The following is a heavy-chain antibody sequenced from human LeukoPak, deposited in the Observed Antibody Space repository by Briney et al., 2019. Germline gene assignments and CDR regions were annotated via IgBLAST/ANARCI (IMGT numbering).Heavy chain of an antibody. V-gene: IGHV3-33*01. J-gene: IGHJ1*01. CDR2: IWYDGSNK. Sequence: PGRSLRLSCAASGFTFSSYGMHWVRQAPGKGLEWVAVIWYDGSNKYYADSVKGRFTISRDNSKNTLYLQMNSLRAEDTAVYYCASSKWELSGFQHWGQGTLVTVSS. CDR1: GFTFSSYG. D-gene: IGHD1-26*01. CDR3: ASSKWELSGFQH.